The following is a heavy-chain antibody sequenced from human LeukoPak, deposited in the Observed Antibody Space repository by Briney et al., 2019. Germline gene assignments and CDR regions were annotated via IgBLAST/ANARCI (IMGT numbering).Heavy chain of an antibody. CDR2: IYYSGST. CDR3: ARNYYDSSGYDYYFDY. V-gene: IGHV4-59*08. D-gene: IGHD3-22*01. Sequence: SETLSLTCTVSGGSISSYYWSWIRQPPGKGLEWIGYIYYSGSTNYNPSLKSRVTISVDTSKNQFSLKLSSVTAADTAVYYCARNYYDSSGYDYYFDYWGQGTLVTVSS. J-gene: IGHJ4*02. CDR1: GGSISSYY.